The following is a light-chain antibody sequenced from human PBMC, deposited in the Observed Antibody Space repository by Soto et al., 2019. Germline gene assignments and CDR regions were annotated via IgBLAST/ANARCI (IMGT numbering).Light chain of an antibody. CDR1: QSVRTN. Sequence: EIVMMQSRATLSVSPGASGTLSCRASQSVRTNLEWYQQKLGQSPRLLIYGASTRATGIPARFSGSGSGTEFTLTISRLEPEDVEVYYCQQYGRSQITFGQGTRVENK. J-gene: IGKJ5*01. CDR2: GAS. V-gene: IGKV3-15*01. CDR3: QQYGRSQIT.